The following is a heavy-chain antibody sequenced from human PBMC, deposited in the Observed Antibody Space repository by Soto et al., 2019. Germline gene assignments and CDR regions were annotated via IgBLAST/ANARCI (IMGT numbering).Heavy chain of an antibody. CDR2: ILVGGST. V-gene: IGHV3-23*01. Sequence: VQMLESGGDLVQPGGSLRLSCAASGFICSSYDMSWVRQAPGKGLEWVSTILVGGSTHYEDSVKGRFTISGDGSKNTLNRQLNTLTAGDTAVYYWARATATGGGAFDTCGKGTMVPVS. CDR1: GFICSSYD. J-gene: IGHJ3*02. CDR3: ARATATGGGAFDT. D-gene: IGHD1-1*01.